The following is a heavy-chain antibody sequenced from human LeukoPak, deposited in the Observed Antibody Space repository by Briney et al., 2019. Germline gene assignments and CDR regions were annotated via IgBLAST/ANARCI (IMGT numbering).Heavy chain of an antibody. CDR2: IKEDGNED. V-gene: IGHV3-7*02. Sequence: GGSLRLSCTVSGFSFREHWMSWVRQAPGKGLELVGNIKEDGNEDYYVDSVEGRFVIFRDNAKNSLYLQMHSLRAEDTAVYYCTRGDRGYAESLYWGRGTLVTVSS. D-gene: IGHD5-12*01. CDR3: TRGDRGYAESLY. CDR1: GFSFREHW. J-gene: IGHJ4*02.